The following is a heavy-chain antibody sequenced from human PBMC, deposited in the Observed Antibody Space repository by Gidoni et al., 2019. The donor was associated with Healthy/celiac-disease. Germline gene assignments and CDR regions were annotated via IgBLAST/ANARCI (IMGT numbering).Heavy chain of an antibody. J-gene: IGHJ4*02. D-gene: IGHD3-10*01. CDR3: ARLMVRGVTLYYFDY. CDR1: GGSISSSSYY. Sequence: QLQLQESGPGLVKPSETLSLTCTVSGGSISSSSYYWGWIRQPPGKGLEWIGSIYYSGSTYYNPSLKSRVTISVDTSKNQFSLKLSSVTAADTAVYYCARLMVRGVTLYYFDYWGQGTLVTVSS. V-gene: IGHV4-39*01. CDR2: IYYSGST.